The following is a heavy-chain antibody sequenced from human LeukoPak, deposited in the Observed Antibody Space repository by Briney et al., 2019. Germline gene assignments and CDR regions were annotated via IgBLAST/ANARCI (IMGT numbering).Heavy chain of an antibody. CDR2: ISGSGDST. J-gene: IGHJ4*02. D-gene: IGHD3-22*01. CDR3: AKDDSARPYYFDY. V-gene: IGHV3-23*01. CDR1: GFTFSSYV. Sequence: GGSLRLSCAASGFTFSSYVMNWVRQAPGKGLEWVSAISGSGDSTYYADSVKGRFTISRDNSKNTLYLQMNSLRAEDTAVYCCAKDDSARPYYFDYWGQGTLVTVSS.